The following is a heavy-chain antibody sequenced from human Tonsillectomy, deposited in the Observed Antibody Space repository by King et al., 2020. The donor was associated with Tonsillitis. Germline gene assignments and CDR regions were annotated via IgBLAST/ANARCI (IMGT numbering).Heavy chain of an antibody. V-gene: IGHV5-10-1*03. CDR2: IDPSDSYT. Sequence: VQLVESGAEVKKPGESLRISCKGSGYSFTSYWITWVRQMPGKGLEWMGRIDPSDSYTDYSPSFQGHVTISADKSISTAYLQWSSLKAADTAMYYCARHDVYAPYYFDYWGQGTLVTVSS. J-gene: IGHJ4*02. CDR3: ARHDVYAPYYFDY. D-gene: IGHD3-3*01. CDR1: GYSFTSYW.